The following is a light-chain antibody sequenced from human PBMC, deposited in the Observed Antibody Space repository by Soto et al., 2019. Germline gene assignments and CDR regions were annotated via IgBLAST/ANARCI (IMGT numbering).Light chain of an antibody. CDR2: GTF. J-gene: IGKJ2*01. Sequence: EIVLTQSPGTLSLSPGERASLSCRASQSVYSNSLAWYQQKPGQPPRLLISGTFNRATGIPDRFSGSGSETDCTLAISRLEPEDFAVYYCHQYATPSYTFGQGTKLEI. CDR1: QSVYSNS. CDR3: HQYATPSYT. V-gene: IGKV3-20*01.